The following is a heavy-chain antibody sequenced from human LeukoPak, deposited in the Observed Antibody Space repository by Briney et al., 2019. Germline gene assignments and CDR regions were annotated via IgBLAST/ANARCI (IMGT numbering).Heavy chain of an antibody. CDR1: GYSISSGYC. CDR3: ARGLHVDTAMAFDY. Sequence: SETLSLTCTVSGYSISSGYCWGWIRQPPGKGLEWIGSIYHSGSTYYNPSLKSRVTISVDTSKNQFSLKLSSVTAADTAVYYCARGLHVDTAMAFDYWGQGTLVTVSS. V-gene: IGHV4-38-2*02. D-gene: IGHD5-18*01. CDR2: IYHSGST. J-gene: IGHJ4*02.